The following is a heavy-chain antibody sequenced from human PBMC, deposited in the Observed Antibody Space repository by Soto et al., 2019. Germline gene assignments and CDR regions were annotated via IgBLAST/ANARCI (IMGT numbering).Heavy chain of an antibody. J-gene: IGHJ4*02. D-gene: IGHD3-16*02. CDR2: ISYDGDTQ. CDR1: GFTFLAYS. Sequence: GGSLRLSCAASGFTFLAYSMHWGRQAPGKGLEWVAIISYDGDTQFYADSVKGRFTISRDNSKSMLYLQMNSLRADDTAVYYCAIGGWGALILGDLSPYFDYWGQGTPVTVSS. CDR3: AIGGWGALILGDLSPYFDY. V-gene: IGHV3-30-3*01.